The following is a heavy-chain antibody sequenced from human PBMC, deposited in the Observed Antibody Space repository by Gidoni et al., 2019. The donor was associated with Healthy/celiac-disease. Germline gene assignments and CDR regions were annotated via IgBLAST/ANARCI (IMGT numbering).Heavy chain of an antibody. V-gene: IGHV3-30-3*01. CDR2: ISYDGSNK. CDR1: GFTFSSYA. CDR3: ARAIAGHWYFDL. J-gene: IGHJ2*01. Sequence: QVQLVESGGGGVQPGRSLRLSCAASGFTFSSYAMHWVRQAPGKGLGWVAVISYDGSNKYYADSVKGRFTISRDNSKNTLYLQMNSLRAEDTAVYYCARAIAGHWYFDLWGRGTLVTVSS. D-gene: IGHD2-21*01.